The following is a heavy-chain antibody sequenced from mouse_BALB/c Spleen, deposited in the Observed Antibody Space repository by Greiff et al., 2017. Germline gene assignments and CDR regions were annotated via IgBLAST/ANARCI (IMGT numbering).Heavy chain of an antibody. D-gene: IGHD2-4*01. J-gene: IGHJ4*01. CDR3: ARNKESMNTTLENAMDY. Sequence: QVQLQQSGPGLVQPSHSLSLTCTASGFSLTSYGVHWVRQSPGKGLEWLGVIWSGGSTDNNAAFISRLSIIKDNSKSQVCFKMNSLQADDTAKYYSARNKESMNTTLENAMDYWGQGTSVTVSS. CDR1: GFSLTSYG. V-gene: IGHV2-4-1*01. CDR2: IWSGGST.